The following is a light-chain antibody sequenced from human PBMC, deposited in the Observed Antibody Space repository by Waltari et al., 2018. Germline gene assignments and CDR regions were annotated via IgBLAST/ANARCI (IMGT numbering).Light chain of an antibody. CDR2: GAS. J-gene: IGKJ3*01. V-gene: IGKV3-20*01. CDR3: QQYVNTRLT. Sequence: ETVLTTSPGTLSLSHGETATLSCRASQSVRSSYLAWYQQKPGQAPRLLIYGASSRATGIPDRFSGSRSGTDFTLTISRLEPEDFAVYYCQQYVNTRLTFGPGTKVDIK. CDR1: QSVRSSY.